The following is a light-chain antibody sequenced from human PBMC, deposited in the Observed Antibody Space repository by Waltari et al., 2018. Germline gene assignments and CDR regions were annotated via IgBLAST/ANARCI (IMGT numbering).Light chain of an antibody. Sequence: DIVMTQSPDSLAVSLGERVTITCKSSQSLLYNSNDKNYLAWYQQKPGQPPKLLVYWASTRHSGVPDRFSGSGSATDFTLTISSLQAEDVAVYYCQQYYSRRTFGQGTRVEIK. V-gene: IGKV4-1*01. J-gene: IGKJ1*01. CDR2: WAS. CDR3: QQYYSRRT. CDR1: QSLLYNSNDKNY.